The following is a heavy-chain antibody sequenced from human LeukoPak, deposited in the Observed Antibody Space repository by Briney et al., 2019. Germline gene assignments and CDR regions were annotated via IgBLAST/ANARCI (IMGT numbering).Heavy chain of an antibody. D-gene: IGHD2-15*01. CDR3: ARADIIVVAGATPVGSGFEY. V-gene: IGHV1-18*01. J-gene: IGHJ4*02. Sequence: ASVKVSCKASDTFTSYGISWVRQAPGQGLEWMRWISAHNGNTNYARKLQGRVTMTTDTATTTAYMELGSLGSDDTAIYYCARADIIVVAGATPVGSGFEYWGQGALITVS. CDR1: DTFTSYG. CDR2: ISAHNGNT.